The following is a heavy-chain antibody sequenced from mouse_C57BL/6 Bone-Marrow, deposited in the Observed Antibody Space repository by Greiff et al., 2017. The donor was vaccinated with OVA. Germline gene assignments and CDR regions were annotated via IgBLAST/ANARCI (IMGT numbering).Heavy chain of an antibody. CDR3: ASDYGSSYPHWYFDV. J-gene: IGHJ1*03. D-gene: IGHD1-1*01. Sequence: VQLQQPGTELVKPGASVKLSCKASGYTFTSYWMHWVQQRPGQGLEWIGYINPSNGGTNYNEKFKSKATLTVDKSSSTAYMQPSSLTSEDSAVYYCASDYGSSYPHWYFDVWGTGTTVTVSS. CDR2: INPSNGGT. V-gene: IGHV1-53*01. CDR1: GYTFTSYW.